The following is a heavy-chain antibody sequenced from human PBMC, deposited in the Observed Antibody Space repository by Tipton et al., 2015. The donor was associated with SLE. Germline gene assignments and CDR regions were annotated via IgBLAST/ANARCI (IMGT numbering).Heavy chain of an antibody. D-gene: IGHD6-13*01. CDR1: GGSITGYDEF. J-gene: IGHJ3*02. V-gene: IGHV4-39*07. Sequence: GLVKPSETLSLSCSVSGGSITGYDEFWAWIRQSPGKGLEWIGSIDDRGRTTYSPSLRSRVTISSTTATNQFSLKLSSVTAADTAVYYCARGPRYSSSWSRYAFDIWGQGTMVTVSS. CDR3: ARGPRYSSSWSRYAFDI. CDR2: IDDRGRT.